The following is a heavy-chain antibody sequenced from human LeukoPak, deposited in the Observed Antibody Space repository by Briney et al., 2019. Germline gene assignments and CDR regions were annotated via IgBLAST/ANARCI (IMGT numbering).Heavy chain of an antibody. CDR2: INHSGST. CDR3: ARPSLYYGSGSYVY. Sequence: KASETLSLTCAVYGGSFSGYYWSWIRQPPGRGLEWIGEINHSGSTNYNPSLKSRVTISVDTSKNQFSLKLSSVTAADTAVYYCARPSLYYGSGSYVYWGQGTLVTVSS. D-gene: IGHD3-10*01. V-gene: IGHV4-34*01. CDR1: GGSFSGYY. J-gene: IGHJ4*02.